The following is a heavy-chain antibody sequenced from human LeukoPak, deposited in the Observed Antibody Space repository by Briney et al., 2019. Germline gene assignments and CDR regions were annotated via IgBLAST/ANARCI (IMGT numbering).Heavy chain of an antibody. CDR1: GFTVSSNS. CDR2: IYRAGPT. J-gene: IGHJ3*02. D-gene: IGHD2-15*01. Sequence: GGSLRLSCTVSGFTVSSNSMSWVRQAPGKGLNWVSVIYRAGPTYYADSVKGRFTISRDNSKNTLYLQMNSLRVEDTAVYYCARVSPSPGYSLTSFDIWGQGTMVTVSS. V-gene: IGHV3-53*01. CDR3: ARVSPSPGYSLTSFDI.